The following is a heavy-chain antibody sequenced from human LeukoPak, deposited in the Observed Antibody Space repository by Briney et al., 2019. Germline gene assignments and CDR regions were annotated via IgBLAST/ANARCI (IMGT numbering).Heavy chain of an antibody. CDR1: GFTFDDYG. D-gene: IGHD3-22*01. V-gene: IGHV3-20*04. CDR3: ARDSGGFGPYYYDSSGIHWDY. CDR2: INWNGGST. J-gene: IGHJ4*02. Sequence: GGSLRLSCAASGFTFDDYGMSWVRQAPGKGLEWVSGINWNGGSTGYADSVKGRFTIFRDNAKNSLYLQMNSLRAEDTALYYCARDSGGFGPYYYDSSGIHWDYWGQGTLVTVSS.